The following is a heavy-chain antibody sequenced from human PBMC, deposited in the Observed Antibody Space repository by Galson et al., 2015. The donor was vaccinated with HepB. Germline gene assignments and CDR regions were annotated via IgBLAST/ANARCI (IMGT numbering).Heavy chain of an antibody. Sequence: SPRLSCAVSGFTYNNYWMSWVRQAPGRGLAWVANIQQDGSEKYYVDSVEGRFTVSRDNAKKTLYLDMNALSVEDTAVYYCARGWDTDVTSNFDYWGQGALVTVSS. V-gene: IGHV3-7*03. J-gene: IGHJ4*02. CDR1: GFTYNNYW. CDR2: IQQDGSEK. CDR3: ARGWDTDVTSNFDY. D-gene: IGHD5-18*01.